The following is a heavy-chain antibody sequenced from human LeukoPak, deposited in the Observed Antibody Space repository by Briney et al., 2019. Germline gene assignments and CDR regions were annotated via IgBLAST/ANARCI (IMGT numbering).Heavy chain of an antibody. CDR2: ISGRGSST. D-gene: IGHD3-10*01. CDR3: AKVPFGELEGGYFDY. CDR1: GLTFNSYA. V-gene: IGHV3-23*01. J-gene: IGHJ4*02. Sequence: GGSLRLSCAAPGLTFNSYAMNWVRQAPGKGLEWVSAISGRGSSTYYADSVKGRFSLSRDNSKNTLHLQMNSLRAEDTAVYYCAKVPFGELEGGYFDYWGQGTLVTVSS.